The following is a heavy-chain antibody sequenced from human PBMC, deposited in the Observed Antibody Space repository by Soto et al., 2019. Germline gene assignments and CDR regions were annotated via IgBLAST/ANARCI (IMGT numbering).Heavy chain of an antibody. CDR3: VRHVGYDFLSGHHNWLDP. Sequence: GESLKISCKASGYSFSSFWIGWVRQMPGNGLEWMGIIYPGDSDTRYSPSFQGQVTISADKSITTAYLQWSSLRASDTAIYYCVRHVGYDFLSGHHNWLDPWGQGPLVTVSS. V-gene: IGHV5-51*01. D-gene: IGHD3-3*01. CDR1: GYSFSSFW. CDR2: IYPGDSDT. J-gene: IGHJ5*02.